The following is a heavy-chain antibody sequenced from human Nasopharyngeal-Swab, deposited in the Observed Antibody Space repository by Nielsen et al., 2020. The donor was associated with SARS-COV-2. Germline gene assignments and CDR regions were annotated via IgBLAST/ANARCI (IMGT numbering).Heavy chain of an antibody. Sequence: ASVKVSCKASGYTFTSYDINWVRQATGQGLEWMGWMNPNSGNTGYAQKFQGRVTITADKSTSTAYMELSSLRSEDTAVYYCARASRAAAGPNYYYYYGMDVWSQGTTVTVSS. D-gene: IGHD6-13*01. CDR2: MNPNSGNT. CDR3: ARASRAAAGPNYYYYYGMDV. J-gene: IGHJ6*02. CDR1: GYTFTSYD. V-gene: IGHV1-8*01.